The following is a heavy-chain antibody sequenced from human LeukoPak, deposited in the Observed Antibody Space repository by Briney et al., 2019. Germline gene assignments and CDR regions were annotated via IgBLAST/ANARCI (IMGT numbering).Heavy chain of an antibody. V-gene: IGHV4-61*05. CDR1: GDSFSSNTYY. D-gene: IGHD3-10*01. CDR2: IYTSGST. CDR3: ARARYLRYYYGSGSYPYYYYGMDV. Sequence: SETLSLTCTVSGDSFSSNTYYWGWVRQPPGKGLEWIGRIYTSGSTNYNPSLKSRVTMSVDTSKNQFSLKLSSVTAADTAVYYCARARYLRYYYGSGSYPYYYYGMDVWGQGTTVTVSS. J-gene: IGHJ6*02.